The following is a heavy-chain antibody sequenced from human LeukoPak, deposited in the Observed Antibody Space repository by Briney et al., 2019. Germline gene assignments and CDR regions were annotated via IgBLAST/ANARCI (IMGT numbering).Heavy chain of an antibody. CDR1: GYTFTIYD. J-gene: IGHJ5*02. Sequence: EASVKVSCKASGYTFTIYDINWVRQATGQGLEWMGWMNPNSGNTGYAQKFQGRVTMTRNTSISTAYMELSSLRSEDTAVYYCARAPPRAAMVTEVWFDPWGQGTLVTVSS. CDR3: ARAPPRAAMVTEVWFDP. D-gene: IGHD5-18*01. CDR2: MNPNSGNT. V-gene: IGHV1-8*01.